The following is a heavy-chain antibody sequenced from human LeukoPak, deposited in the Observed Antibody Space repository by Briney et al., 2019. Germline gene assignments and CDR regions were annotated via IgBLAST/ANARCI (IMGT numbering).Heavy chain of an antibody. D-gene: IGHD4-17*01. CDR2: ISSSSSYI. Sequence: GGSLRLSCAASGFTFSRYSMNWVRQAPGRGLEWVSSISSSSSYIYYADSLKGRFTISRDNAKNSLYLQMNSLRAEDTAVYFCARDRIIYGDYGDAFDIWGQGTMVAVSS. V-gene: IGHV3-21*01. J-gene: IGHJ3*02. CDR3: ARDRIIYGDYGDAFDI. CDR1: GFTFSRYS.